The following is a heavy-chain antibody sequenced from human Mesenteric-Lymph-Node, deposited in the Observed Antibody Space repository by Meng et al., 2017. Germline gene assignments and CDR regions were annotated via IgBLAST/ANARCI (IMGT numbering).Heavy chain of an antibody. CDR2: INWDGGST. Sequence: GGSLRLSCEASGFTFDDYDMNWVRQAPGKGLEWVSEINWDGGSTNYADSVKGRFTISRDNAKNSLYLQMNSLRVEDTALYYCATYPGLGGWGQGTLVTVSS. D-gene: IGHD3-16*01. CDR3: ATYPGLGG. CDR1: GFTFDDYD. V-gene: IGHV3-20*04. J-gene: IGHJ4*02.